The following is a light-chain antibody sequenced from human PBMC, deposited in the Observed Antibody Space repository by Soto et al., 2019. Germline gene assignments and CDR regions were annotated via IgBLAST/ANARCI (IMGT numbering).Light chain of an antibody. CDR1: RSNIGRNF. J-gene: IGLJ3*02. CDR2: RNN. CDR3: AAWDDTLDAQV. V-gene: IGLV1-47*01. Sequence: QSVLTQSPSASGTPGQRVTISCSGSRSNIGRNFAYWYQHVPGTAPILLIQRNNERPSGVPDRFSGSKSGTSVSLAISGLRSDDEATYYCAAWDDTLDAQVFGGGTKLTVL.